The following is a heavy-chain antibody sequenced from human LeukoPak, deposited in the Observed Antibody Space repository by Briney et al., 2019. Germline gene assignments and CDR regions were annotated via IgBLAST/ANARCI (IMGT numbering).Heavy chain of an antibody. J-gene: IGHJ4*02. CDR1: GFSVSDNY. D-gene: IGHD3-16*01. V-gene: IGHV3-66*01. CDR2: IYSRGST. CDR3: AREIINPLGY. Sequence: PGGSLRLSCAASGFSVSDNYMSWVRQAPGTGLEWVSVIYSRGSTYYTDSVKGRFTISRDISKNTLFLQMNSLRPEDTAVYYCAREIINPLGYWGQGTLVSVSA.